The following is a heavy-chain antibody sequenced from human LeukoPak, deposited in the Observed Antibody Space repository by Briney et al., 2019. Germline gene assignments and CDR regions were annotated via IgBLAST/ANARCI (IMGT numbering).Heavy chain of an antibody. CDR3: ARLDSSGYYYVGYFDY. Sequence: KPSETLSLTCAVYGGSFSGYYWSWIRQPPGKGLEWIGEINHSGSTNYNPSLKSRVTISVDTSKNQFSLKLSSVTAADTAVYYCARLDSSGYYYVGYFDYWGQGTLVTVSS. D-gene: IGHD3-22*01. CDR1: GGSFSGYY. CDR2: INHSGST. V-gene: IGHV4-34*01. J-gene: IGHJ4*02.